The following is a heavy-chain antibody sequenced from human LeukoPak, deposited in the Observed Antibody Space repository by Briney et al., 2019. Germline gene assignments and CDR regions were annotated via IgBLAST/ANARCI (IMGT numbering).Heavy chain of an antibody. D-gene: IGHD3-3*01. CDR2: IYTGGST. CDR1: GGSIISYD. Sequence: NPSETLSLTFTVSGGSIISYDWSWIRQPAGKGLEWIGRIYTGGSTNYNPSLKRRATMSVDTSKNQFSLKLSSVTAADTAVYYCARAHPEDFWSGYNDYWGQGTLVTVSS. J-gene: IGHJ4*02. CDR3: ARAHPEDFWSGYNDY. V-gene: IGHV4-4*07.